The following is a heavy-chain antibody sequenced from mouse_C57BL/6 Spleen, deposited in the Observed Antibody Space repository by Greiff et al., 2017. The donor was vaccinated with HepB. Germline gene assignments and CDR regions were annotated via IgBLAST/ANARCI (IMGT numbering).Heavy chain of an antibody. Sequence: QVQLQQSGAELVRPGSSVKLSCKASGYTFTSYWMDWVKQRPGQGLEWIGNIYPSDSETHYNQKFKDKATLTVDKSSSTAYMQLSSQTSEDSAVYYCARGYYGSSHLRVWGTGTTVTVSS. J-gene: IGHJ1*03. V-gene: IGHV1-61*01. CDR1: GYTFTSYW. D-gene: IGHD1-1*01. CDR3: ARGYYGSSHLRV. CDR2: IYPSDSET.